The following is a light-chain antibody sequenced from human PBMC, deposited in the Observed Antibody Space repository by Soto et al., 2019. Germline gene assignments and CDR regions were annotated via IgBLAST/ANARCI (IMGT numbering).Light chain of an antibody. CDR3: QQYDNFPQT. J-gene: IGKJ1*01. V-gene: IGKV3-20*01. CDR1: QSVSSSY. Sequence: EIVLTQSPGTLSLSPGERATLSCRASQSVSSSYLAWYQQKPGQAPRLLIYGASSRATGIPDRFSGSGSGTDFTLTISRLEPEDFAMYYCQQYDNFPQTFGQGTRVEIK. CDR2: GAS.